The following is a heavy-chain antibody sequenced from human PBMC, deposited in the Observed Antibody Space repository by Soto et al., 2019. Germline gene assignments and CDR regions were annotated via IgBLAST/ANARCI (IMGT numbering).Heavy chain of an antibody. J-gene: IGHJ4*02. Sequence: ASVKVSCKASGYTFSNYGISWVRQAPGQGLEWMGRISAYNGNTNYAQKLQGRVTMTTDTSTSTAYMELRSLRSDDTAVYYCARTTRDNSGYYFVVWGQGTLVTVSS. CDR1: GYTFSNYG. D-gene: IGHD3-22*01. CDR3: ARTTRDNSGYYFVV. V-gene: IGHV1-18*01. CDR2: ISAYNGNT.